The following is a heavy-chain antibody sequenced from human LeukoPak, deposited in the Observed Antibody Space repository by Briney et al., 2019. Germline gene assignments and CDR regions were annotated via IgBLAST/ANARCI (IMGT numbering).Heavy chain of an antibody. V-gene: IGHV1-18*04. CDR2: ISTYNGNT. D-gene: IGHD4-17*01. CDR3: ARGSVTLDY. Sequence: ASVKVSCKTSDYTFTTYGISWVRQAPGQGPEWMGWISTYNGNTDYAQNLQDRVTMTTDTSTSTAYMELSRLTSDDTAVYYCARGSVTLDYWGQGTLVTVSS. J-gene: IGHJ4*02. CDR1: DYTFTTYG.